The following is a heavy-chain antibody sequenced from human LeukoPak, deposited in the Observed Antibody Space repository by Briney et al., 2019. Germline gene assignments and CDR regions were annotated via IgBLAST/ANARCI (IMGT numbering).Heavy chain of an antibody. CDR3: ARKDYGSGKFDY. Sequence: SETLSLTCTVSGGSISSYYWSWIRQPPGKGLEWIGYINYSGSTKYNPSLKSRVTISVDTSKNQFSLKVSSVTAADTAVYYCARKDYGSGKFDYWGQGTLVTVSS. V-gene: IGHV4-59*12. D-gene: IGHD3-10*01. CDR1: GGSISSYY. J-gene: IGHJ4*02. CDR2: INYSGST.